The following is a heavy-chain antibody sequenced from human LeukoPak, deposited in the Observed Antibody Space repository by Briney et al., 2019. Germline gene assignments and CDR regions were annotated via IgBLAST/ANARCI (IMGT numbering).Heavy chain of an antibody. V-gene: IGHV4-34*01. J-gene: IGHJ5*02. Sequence: PSETLSLTCTLSGGSISTYYWSWIRQPPGKGLEWIGEINHSGSTNYNPSLKSRVTISVDTSKNQFSLKLSSVTAADTAVYYCARGRYSSSMTWFDPWGQGTLVTVSS. CDR3: ARGRYSSSMTWFDP. D-gene: IGHD6-13*01. CDR1: GGSISTYY. CDR2: INHSGST.